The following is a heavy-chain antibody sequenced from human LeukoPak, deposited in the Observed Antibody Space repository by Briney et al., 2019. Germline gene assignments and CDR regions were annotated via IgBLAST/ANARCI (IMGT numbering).Heavy chain of an antibody. J-gene: IGHJ4*02. Sequence: ASVKVSCKASGYTFTSYDINWVRQATGQGLEWMGWMNPNSGNTGYAQKFQGRVTITRNTSISTAYMELSSLRSEDTAVYYCATISIAARGVFDYWGQGTLVTVSS. D-gene: IGHD6-6*01. V-gene: IGHV1-8*03. CDR1: GYTFTSYD. CDR2: MNPNSGNT. CDR3: ATISIAARGVFDY.